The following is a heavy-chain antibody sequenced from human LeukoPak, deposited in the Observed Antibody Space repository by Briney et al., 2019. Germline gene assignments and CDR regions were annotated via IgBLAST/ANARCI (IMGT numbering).Heavy chain of an antibody. CDR2: IYSGGST. CDR3: ARDHYDFWSAFNWFDP. V-gene: IGHV3-66*01. J-gene: IGHJ5*02. Sequence: PGGSLRLSCAASGFTVSSNYMSWVRQAPGKGLEWVSVIYSGGSTYYADSVKGRFTISRDNSKNTLYLQMNSLRVEDTAVYYCARDHYDFWSAFNWFDPWGQGTLVTVSS. CDR1: GFTVSSNY. D-gene: IGHD3-3*01.